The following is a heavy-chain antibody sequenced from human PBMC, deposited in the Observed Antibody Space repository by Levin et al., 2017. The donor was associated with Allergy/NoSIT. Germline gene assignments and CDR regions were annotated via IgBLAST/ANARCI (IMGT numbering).Heavy chain of an antibody. CDR1: GASISSSNW. Sequence: PSETLSLTCSVSGASISSSNWWSWVRQPPGGGLEWIGEIYLPGSTNYNPSFKSRVTISVDRSKNEFSLRLTSVTAADTAVYYCARHGTGSWCKDYLGHGILVTVSS. D-gene: IGHD3-10*01. CDR3: ARHGTGSWCKDY. V-gene: IGHV4-4*02. J-gene: IGHJ4*01. CDR2: IYLPGST.